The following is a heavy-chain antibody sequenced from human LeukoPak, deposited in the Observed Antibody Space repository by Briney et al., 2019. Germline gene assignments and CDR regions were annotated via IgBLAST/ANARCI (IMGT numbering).Heavy chain of an antibody. D-gene: IGHD3-9*01. J-gene: IGHJ6*02. Sequence: PVGSLRLSCAASGFTFSDYNMNWVRQAPGGGLEWVSYITDSGNTIHYADSVKGRFTISRDNAKNSLYVKMNSLRAEDTAVYYCARSIGLTGGGVDVWGQGTTVTVSS. CDR2: ITDSGNTI. CDR1: GFTFSDYN. V-gene: IGHV3-11*01. CDR3: ARSIGLTGGGVDV.